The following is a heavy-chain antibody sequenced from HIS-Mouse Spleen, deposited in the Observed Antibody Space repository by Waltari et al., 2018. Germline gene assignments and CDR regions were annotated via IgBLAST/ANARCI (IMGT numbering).Heavy chain of an antibody. Sequence: QVQLQESGPGLVKPSETLSLTCTVSGGPISSYYWSWIRQPAGKGRGWIGRIYTTGSTNYNPSLKSRVTMSVDTSKNQFSLKLSSVTAADTAVYYCARDFHDFWSGYYGGDKKHDAFDIWGQGTMVTVSS. D-gene: IGHD3-3*01. CDR1: GGPISSYY. CDR3: ARDFHDFWSGYYGGDKKHDAFDI. V-gene: IGHV4-4*07. J-gene: IGHJ3*02. CDR2: IYTTGST.